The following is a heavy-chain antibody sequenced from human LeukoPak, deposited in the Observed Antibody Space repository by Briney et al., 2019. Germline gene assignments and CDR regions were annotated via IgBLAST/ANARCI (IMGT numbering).Heavy chain of an antibody. D-gene: IGHD3-9*01. CDR1: GGSFSGYY. V-gene: IGHV4-34*01. CDR3: ARGKTLDILTGYYNKTWFDP. J-gene: IGHJ5*02. Sequence: SETLSLTCAVYGGSFSGYYRSWIRQPPGKGLEWIGEINHSGSTNYNPSLKSRVTISVDTSKNQFSLKLSSVTAADTAVYYCARGKTLDILTGYYNKTWFDPWGQGTLVTVSS. CDR2: INHSGST.